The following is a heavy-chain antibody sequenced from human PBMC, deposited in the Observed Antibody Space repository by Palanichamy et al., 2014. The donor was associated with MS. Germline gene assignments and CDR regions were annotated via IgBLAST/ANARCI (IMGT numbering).Heavy chain of an antibody. CDR2: ISSSSSSYI. D-gene: IGHD5-12*01. Sequence: EVQLVESGGGLVKPGGSLRLSCAASGFTFSSYSMNWVRQAPGKGLEWVSSISSSSSSYIYYADSVKGRFTISRDNAKNSLYLQMNSLRAEDTAVYYCAARRYSGYDFDYWGQGTLVTVSS. V-gene: IGHV3-21*01. CDR1: GFTFSSYS. CDR3: AARRYSGYDFDY. J-gene: IGHJ4*02.